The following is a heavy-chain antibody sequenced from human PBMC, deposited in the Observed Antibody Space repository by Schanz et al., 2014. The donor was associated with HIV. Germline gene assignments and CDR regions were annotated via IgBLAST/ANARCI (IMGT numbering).Heavy chain of an antibody. V-gene: IGHV3-23*01. J-gene: IGHJ5*02. D-gene: IGHD6-6*01. CDR3: VGHGSSSS. CDR2: IRGGAGGT. CDR1: GFTFNSYA. Sequence: EVQLLESGGGLLHPGGSLRLSCAASGFTFNSYAMNALSWVRQAPGRGLEWVSDIRGGAGGTYYADSVKGRFTISRDNSKSTLYLQMNRLRAEDTAVYYCVGHGSSSSWGLGTLVTVSP.